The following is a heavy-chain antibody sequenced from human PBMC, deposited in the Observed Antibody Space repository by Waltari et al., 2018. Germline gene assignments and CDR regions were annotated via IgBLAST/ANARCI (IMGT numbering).Heavy chain of an antibody. J-gene: IGHJ4*02. D-gene: IGHD3-3*01. V-gene: IGHV4-38-2*02. CDR1: GYSISSDYF. Sequence: QVQLQESGPGLVKTSETLSLTCTVSGYSISSDYFWGWIRQPPGKGLEWIGSISHSGSTYYNPSLKSRVTISVDTSKNQFSLKVSSVTAADTAIYYCARDWRAGFFGVVRDTSFDYWGQGSLVTVSS. CDR2: ISHSGST. CDR3: ARDWRAGFFGVVRDTSFDY.